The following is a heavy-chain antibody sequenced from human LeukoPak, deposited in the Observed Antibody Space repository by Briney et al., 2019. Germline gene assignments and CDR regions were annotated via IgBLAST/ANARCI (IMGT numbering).Heavy chain of an antibody. D-gene: IGHD1-7*01. V-gene: IGHV2-70*04. CDR3: ARTLSGTTFDY. Sequence: PTLVNPTPTLTLTCTFSGFSLSTNGMRVSWIRQPPGKALEWLARTDWDDDKFYSTSLKTRLTISKDTSKNQVVLTMTNMDPVDTATYYCARTLSGTTFDYWGQGTLVTVSS. CDR1: GFSLSTNGMR. CDR2: TDWDDDK. J-gene: IGHJ4*02.